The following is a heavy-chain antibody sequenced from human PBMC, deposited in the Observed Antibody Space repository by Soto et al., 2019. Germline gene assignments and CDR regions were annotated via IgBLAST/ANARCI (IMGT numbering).Heavy chain of an antibody. D-gene: IGHD3-3*01. CDR2: ISSSSSTR. J-gene: IGHJ5*02. Sequence: EVQVVESGGGLVQPGGSLRLSCAASGFTFSSNSMNWVRQAPGKGLEWISYISSSSSTRYSDSVKGRCTISRDNAKNSLYLQMNSLSDEDTAVYYCARVIWSGHLTSDLWGQGTLVTVTS. CDR3: ARVIWSGHLTSDL. V-gene: IGHV3-48*02. CDR1: GFTFSSNS.